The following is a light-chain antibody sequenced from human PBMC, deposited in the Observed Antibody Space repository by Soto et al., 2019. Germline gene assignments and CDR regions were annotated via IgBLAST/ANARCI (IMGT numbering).Light chain of an antibody. CDR1: QSVLYSSSNKNY. V-gene: IGKV4-1*01. CDR3: QQVDSYPRT. CDR2: WAS. J-gene: IGKJ1*01. Sequence: DIVMTQSPDSLAVSLGERATINCKSSQSVLYSSSNKNYLAWYQQKPGQPPKLLIYWASTRESGVPDRFSGSGSGTDFTLTISSLQAEDVAIYYCQQVDSYPRTFGQGTKVEIK.